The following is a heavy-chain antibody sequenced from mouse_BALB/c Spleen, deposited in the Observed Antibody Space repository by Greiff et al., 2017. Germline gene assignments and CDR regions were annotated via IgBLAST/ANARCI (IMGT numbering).Heavy chain of an antibody. Sequence: EVKLVESGPSLVKPSQTLSLTCSVTGDSITSGYWNWIRKFPGNKLEYMGYISYSGSTYYNPSLKSRISITRDTSKNQYYLQLNSVTTEDTATYYCARYRYDYDWYFDVWGAGTTVTVSS. CDR1: GDSITSGY. CDR2: ISYSGST. V-gene: IGHV3-8*02. J-gene: IGHJ1*01. D-gene: IGHD2-4*01. CDR3: ARYRYDYDWYFDV.